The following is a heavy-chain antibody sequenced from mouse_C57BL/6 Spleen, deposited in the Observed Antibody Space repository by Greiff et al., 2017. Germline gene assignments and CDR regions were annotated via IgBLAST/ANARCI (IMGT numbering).Heavy chain of an antibody. V-gene: IGHV1-81*01. CDR1: GYTFTSYG. D-gene: IGHD2-2*01. J-gene: IGHJ3*01. CDR3: AREGGRSTMVTTRAY. CDR2: IYPRSGNT. Sequence: QVQLKQSGAELARPGASVKLSCKASGYTFTSYGISWVKQRTGQGLEWIGEIYPRSGNTYYNEKFKGKATLTADQSSSTAYMELRSLTSEDSAVYFCAREGGRSTMVTTRAYWGQGTLVTVSA.